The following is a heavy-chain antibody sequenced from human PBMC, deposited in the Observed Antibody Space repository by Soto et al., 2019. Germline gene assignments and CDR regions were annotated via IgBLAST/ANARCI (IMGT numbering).Heavy chain of an antibody. CDR2: ISAYNGNT. J-gene: IGHJ6*02. Sequence: ASVKVSCKASGYTFTSYGISWVRQAPGQGLEWMGWISAYNGNTNYAQKLQGRVTMTTDTSTSTAYMELRSLRSDDTAVYYCARGEAYYDLWSGSTHNYYYYGIDVWGQGTTVTVSS. V-gene: IGHV1-18*01. CDR3: ARGEAYYDLWSGSTHNYYYYGIDV. CDR1: GYTFTSYG. D-gene: IGHD3-3*01.